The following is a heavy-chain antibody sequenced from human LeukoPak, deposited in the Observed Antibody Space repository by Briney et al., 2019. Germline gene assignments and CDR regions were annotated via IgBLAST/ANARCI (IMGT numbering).Heavy chain of an antibody. CDR1: GFTFSSYG. CDR2: ISYDGSNK. CDR3: ATYTAHPHY. Sequence: GGSLRLSCAASGFTFSSYGMHWVRQAPGKGLEWVAVISYDGSNKYYADSVKGRFTISRDNSKNTLYLQMNSLRAEDTAVYYCATYTAHPHYWGQGTLVTVSS. J-gene: IGHJ4*02. V-gene: IGHV3-30*03. D-gene: IGHD5-18*01.